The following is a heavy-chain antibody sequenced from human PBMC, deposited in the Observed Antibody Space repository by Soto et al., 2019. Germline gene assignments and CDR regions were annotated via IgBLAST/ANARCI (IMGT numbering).Heavy chain of an antibody. Sequence: EVQLLESGGGLVQPGGSMRLSCAASGFTFSSYAMSWVRQAPGKGLEWVSAISGSGGSIYYADSVKSRFTTSRDNTKNSPYLQMNSLRAEDTAVNSWALIPLQLWLQYDYYGMDVWGRGSTVAVAS. D-gene: IGHD5-18*01. CDR1: GFTFSSYA. V-gene: IGHV3-23*01. CDR2: ISGSGGSI. CDR3: ALIPLQLWLQYDYYGMDV. J-gene: IGHJ6*02.